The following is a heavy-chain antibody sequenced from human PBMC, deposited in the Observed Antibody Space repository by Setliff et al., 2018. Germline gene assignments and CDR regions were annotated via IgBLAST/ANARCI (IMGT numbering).Heavy chain of an antibody. CDR3: ARDPLTTNRRRAFDI. CDR2: IYYSGST. V-gene: IGHV4-31*03. J-gene: IGHJ3*02. CDR1: GGSISSGGYY. D-gene: IGHD4-17*01. Sequence: SETLSLTCTVSGGSISSGGYYWSWIRQHPGKGLEWIGYIYYSGSTYYNPSLKSRVTISVDTSKHQFSLKLSSVTAADAAVYYCARDPLTTNRRRAFDIWGQGTMVTVSS.